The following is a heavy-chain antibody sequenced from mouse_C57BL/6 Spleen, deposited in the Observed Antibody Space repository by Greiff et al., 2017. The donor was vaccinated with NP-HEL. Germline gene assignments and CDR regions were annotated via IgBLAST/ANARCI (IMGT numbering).Heavy chain of an antibody. CDR3: AREGDGNRFAY. Sequence: QVQLQQPGAELVKPGASVKLSCKASGYTFTSYWMHWVKQRPGQGLEWIGMIHPNSGSTNYNEKFKSKATLTVDKSSSTDYMQLSSLTSEDSAVYYCAREGDGNRFAYWGQGTLVTVSA. D-gene: IGHD2-1*01. V-gene: IGHV1-64*01. CDR1: GYTFTSYW. CDR2: IHPNSGST. J-gene: IGHJ3*01.